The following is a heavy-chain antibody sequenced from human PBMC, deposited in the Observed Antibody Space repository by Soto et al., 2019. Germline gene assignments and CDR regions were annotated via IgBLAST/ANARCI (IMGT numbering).Heavy chain of an antibody. CDR3: ARDRGGCCGDCYSYADY. D-gene: IGHD2-21*02. Sequence: QVQLVESGGGVVQPGRSLRLSCAASGFTFISYAMHWVRQAPGKGLEWVAVISYGGSNKYYADSVKGRFTISRDNSKNTLYLQMDSLRAEDTAVYYCARDRGGCCGDCYSYADYWGQGSLVTVSS. CDR1: GFTFISYA. CDR2: ISYGGSNK. J-gene: IGHJ4*02. V-gene: IGHV3-30-3*01.